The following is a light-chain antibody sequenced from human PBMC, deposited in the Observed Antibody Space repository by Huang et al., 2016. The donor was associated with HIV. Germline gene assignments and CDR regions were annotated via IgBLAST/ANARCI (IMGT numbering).Light chain of an antibody. J-gene: IGKJ4*01. Sequence: EIVLTQSPVTLSLSPGDRATLSCRASQRIGTYLAWYQQKSGQAPRLIIYDVSNRAAGVPARFSASGSETDFTLTIASLDPDDFAIYHCQQRSKWPLTFGGGTKVEMK. CDR3: QQRSKWPLT. V-gene: IGKV3-11*01. CDR2: DVS. CDR1: QRIGTY.